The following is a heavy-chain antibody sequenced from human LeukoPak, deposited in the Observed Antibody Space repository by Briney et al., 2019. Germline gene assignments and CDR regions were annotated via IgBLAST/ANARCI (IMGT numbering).Heavy chain of an antibody. Sequence: GGSLRLSCAVSGFTFSSYVMHWVRQAPGEGLEWVAVIWYDGSNTYYADSVKCRFTISRDNSKSTLYLHMNSLRAEDTGVYYCARVAEAGIVVAGSDYWGQGTLVTVSS. V-gene: IGHV3-33*01. D-gene: IGHD6-19*01. J-gene: IGHJ4*02. CDR1: GFTFSSYV. CDR2: IWYDGSNT. CDR3: ARVAEAGIVVAGSDY.